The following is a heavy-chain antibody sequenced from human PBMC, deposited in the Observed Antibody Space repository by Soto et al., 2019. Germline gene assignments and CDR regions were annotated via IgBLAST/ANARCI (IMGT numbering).Heavy chain of an antibody. CDR3: GREGGDISSWYFDY. V-gene: IGHV6-1*01. D-gene: IGHD6-13*01. CDR2: TYYRSKWNN. J-gene: IGHJ4*02. CDR1: GDSVSSNSAA. Sequence: SQTLSLTRAISGDSVSSNSAAWNWVRQSPSRGLEWLGRTYYRSKWNNDYAVSVKRRITTIPDASKNQFSLQVNSVTPEDTAVYYCGREGGDISSWYFDYWGQGTLVTVSS.